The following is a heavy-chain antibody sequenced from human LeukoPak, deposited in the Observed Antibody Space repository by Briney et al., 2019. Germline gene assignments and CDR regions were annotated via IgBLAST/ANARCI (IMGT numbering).Heavy chain of an antibody. CDR1: GFTFSSYA. CDR3: AKFSGSYTRYGMDV. D-gene: IGHD1-26*01. J-gene: IGHJ6*02. Sequence: PGGSLRLSCAASGFTFSSYAMSWVRQAPGKGLEWVSTISGGGGSTYYADSVKGRFTISRDNSKNTLYLQMNSLRAEDTAVYYCAKFSGSYTRYGMDVWGQGTTVTVSS. V-gene: IGHV3-23*01. CDR2: ISGGGGST.